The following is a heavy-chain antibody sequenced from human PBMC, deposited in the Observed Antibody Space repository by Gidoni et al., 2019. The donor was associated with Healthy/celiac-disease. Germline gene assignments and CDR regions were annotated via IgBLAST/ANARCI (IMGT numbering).Heavy chain of an antibody. J-gene: IGHJ4*02. Sequence: EVQLVESGGGLVQPGGSLRLSCAASGFTFSSYWMSWVRQAPGKGLEWVANIKQDGSEKYYVDSVKGRFTISRDNAKNSLYLQMNSLRAEDTAVYYCARAMVRGVIIESYYFDYWGQGTLVTVSS. V-gene: IGHV3-7*04. CDR1: GFTFSSYW. D-gene: IGHD3-10*01. CDR2: IKQDGSEK. CDR3: ARAMVRGVIIESYYFDY.